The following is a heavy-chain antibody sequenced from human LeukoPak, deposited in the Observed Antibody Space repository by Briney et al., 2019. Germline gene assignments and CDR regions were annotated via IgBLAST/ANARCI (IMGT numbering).Heavy chain of an antibody. V-gene: IGHV3-74*01. D-gene: IGHD3-10*01. Sequence: GGSLRLSCEASAFTFSNYWMHWVRQAPGKGLVWVSRINTDESRTSYADSVKGRFTISRDNAKNTLYLQMNSLRAEDTAVYYCGRAYGSGTFNWFDAWGQGTLVTVSS. J-gene: IGHJ5*02. CDR1: AFTFSNYW. CDR3: GRAYGSGTFNWFDA. CDR2: INTDESRT.